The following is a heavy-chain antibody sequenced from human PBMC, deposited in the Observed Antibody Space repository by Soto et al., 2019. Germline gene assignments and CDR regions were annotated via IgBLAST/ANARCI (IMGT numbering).Heavy chain of an antibody. J-gene: IGHJ4*02. D-gene: IGHD2-15*01. CDR2: ITWDGINI. CDR1: GFTFGDYT. V-gene: IGHV3-43*01. Sequence: GGSLRLSCTASGFTFGDYTMHWVRQAPGKGLEWVSLITWDGINIEYADSVRGRFTISRDNTKNSLYLQMNSLRAEDTAVYYCARSATPIDYWGQGTLVTVSS. CDR3: ARSATPIDY.